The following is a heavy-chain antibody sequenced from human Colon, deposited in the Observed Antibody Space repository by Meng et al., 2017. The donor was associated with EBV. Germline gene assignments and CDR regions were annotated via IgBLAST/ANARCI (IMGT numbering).Heavy chain of an antibody. CDR1: GVSISSNNR. CDR2: IDDSGST. Sequence: QVQRAESGQGLMKPSGTLSLTCGVSGVSISSNNRWTWVRQPPGKGLEWIGDIDDSGSTNYNPSLNSRISISLDKSKNHFSLKVNSVTAADTAVYYCARGKQDAWELLAYWGQGALVTVSS. D-gene: IGHD1-26*01. V-gene: IGHV4-4*02. J-gene: IGHJ4*02. CDR3: ARGKQDAWELLAY.